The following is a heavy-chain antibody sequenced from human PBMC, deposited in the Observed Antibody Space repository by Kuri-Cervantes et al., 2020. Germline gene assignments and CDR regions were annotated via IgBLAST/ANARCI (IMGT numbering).Heavy chain of an antibody. V-gene: IGHV3-33*08. CDR2: IWYDGSNK. J-gene: IGHJ4*02. D-gene: IGHD7-27*01. CDR1: GFTFSSYA. Sequence: GGSLRLSCAASGFTFSSYAMSWVRQAPGKGLEWVAVIWYDGSNKYYTDSVKGRFTISRDNSKNTLYLQMNSLRVEDTAVYYCARGLGQLGTSFDYWGQGTLVTVSS. CDR3: ARGLGQLGTSFDY.